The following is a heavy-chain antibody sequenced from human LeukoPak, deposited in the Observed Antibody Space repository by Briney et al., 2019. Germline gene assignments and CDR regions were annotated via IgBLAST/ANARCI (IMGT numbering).Heavy chain of an antibody. V-gene: IGHV4-59*12. D-gene: IGHD2-21*02. J-gene: IGHJ3*02. Sequence: SETLSLTCTVSGGSISSYYWSWIRQPPGKGLEWIGYIYYSGSTNYKSSLKSRVTISVDTSKNQFSLKLSSVTAADTAVYYCARDRWMTARLDAFDIWGQGTMVTVSS. CDR2: IYYSGST. CDR1: GGSISSYY. CDR3: ARDRWMTARLDAFDI.